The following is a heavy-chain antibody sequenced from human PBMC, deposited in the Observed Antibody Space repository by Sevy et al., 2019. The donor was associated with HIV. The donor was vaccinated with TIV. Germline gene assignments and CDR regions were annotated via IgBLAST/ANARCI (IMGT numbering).Heavy chain of an antibody. CDR2: IYYSGST. Sequence: SETLSLTCTVSGGSISSYYWSWIRQPPGKGLEWIGYIYYSGSTNYNPSLKSRVTISVDTSKNQFSLKLSSVTAAGTAVYYCARDEGDYFDYWGQGTLVTVSS. V-gene: IGHV4-59*01. CDR1: GGSISSYY. D-gene: IGHD3-16*01. CDR3: ARDEGDYFDY. J-gene: IGHJ4*02.